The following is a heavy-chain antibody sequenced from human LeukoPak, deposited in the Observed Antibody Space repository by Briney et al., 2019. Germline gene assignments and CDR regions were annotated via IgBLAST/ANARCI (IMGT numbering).Heavy chain of an antibody. CDR3: ARDRGVRYDFWSGYSSFDY. Sequence: ASVKVSCTASGYTFTSYGISWVRQAPGQGLEWMGWISAYNGNTNYAQKLQGRVTMTTDTSTSTAYMELRSLRSDDTAVYYCARDRGVRYDFWSGYSSFDYWGQGTLVTVSS. CDR2: ISAYNGNT. V-gene: IGHV1-18*01. J-gene: IGHJ4*02. D-gene: IGHD3-3*01. CDR1: GYTFTSYG.